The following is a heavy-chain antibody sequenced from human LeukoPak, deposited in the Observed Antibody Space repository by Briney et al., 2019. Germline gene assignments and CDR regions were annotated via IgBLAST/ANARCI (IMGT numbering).Heavy chain of an antibody. Sequence: GASVKVSCKASGYTFTGYYMHWVRQTPGQGLEWMGWINPNSGGTNYAQKFQGRVTMTRDTSISTAYMELSRLRSDDTAVYYCARAPGRRQSGYPYFDYWGQGTLVTVSS. J-gene: IGHJ4*02. CDR3: ARAPGRRQSGYPYFDY. CDR1: GYTFTGYY. V-gene: IGHV1-2*02. D-gene: IGHD5-12*01. CDR2: INPNSGGT.